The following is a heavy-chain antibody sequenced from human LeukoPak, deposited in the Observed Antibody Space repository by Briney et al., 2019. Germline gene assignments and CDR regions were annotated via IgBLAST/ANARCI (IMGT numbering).Heavy chain of an antibody. CDR2: IYTSGST. V-gene: IGHV4-61*02. CDR1: GDSISSGSYY. D-gene: IGHD3-10*01. J-gene: IGHJ5*02. CDR3: ARAQSYYYGSGSYYSWFDP. Sequence: PSQTLSLTCTVSGDSISSGSYYWSWIRQPAGKGLEWIGRIYTSGSTNSNPSLKSRVTISVDTSTNQFSLKLSSVTATDTAVYYCARAQSYYYGSGSYYSWFDPWGQGTLVTVSS.